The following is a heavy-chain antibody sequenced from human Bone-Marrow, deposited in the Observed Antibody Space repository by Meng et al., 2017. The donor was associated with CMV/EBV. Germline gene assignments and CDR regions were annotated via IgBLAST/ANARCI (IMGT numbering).Heavy chain of an antibody. CDR3: AREYRQTYYDFWSGYFHYYGMDV. D-gene: IGHD3-3*01. V-gene: IGHV1-18*01. CDR1: GFTFGIYA. J-gene: IGHJ6*02. CDR2: ITAYNDNT. Sequence: ASVKVSCKASGFTFGIYAFTWVRQAPGQGLEWMGRITAYNDNTHYAQGLQGRATMTRDTSTSTAYMELRSLTSDDTAVYYCAREYRQTYYDFWSGYFHYYGMDVWGQGTTVTVSS.